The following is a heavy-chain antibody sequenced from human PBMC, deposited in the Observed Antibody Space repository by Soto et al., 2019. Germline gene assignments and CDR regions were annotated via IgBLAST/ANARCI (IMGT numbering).Heavy chain of an antibody. D-gene: IGHD2-15*01. CDR3: ARVEGYCSGGSCYSDAFDI. V-gene: IGHV4-31*03. J-gene: IGHJ3*02. Sequence: SETLSLTCTVSGGSISSGGYYWSWIRQHPGKGLEWIGYIYYSGSTYYNPSLKSRVTISVDTSKNQFSLKLSSVTAADTAVYYCARVEGYCSGGSCYSDAFDIWGQGTMVTVSS. CDR2: IYYSGST. CDR1: GGSISSGGYY.